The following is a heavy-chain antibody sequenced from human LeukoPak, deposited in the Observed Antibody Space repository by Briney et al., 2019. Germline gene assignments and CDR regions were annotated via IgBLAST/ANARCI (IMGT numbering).Heavy chain of an antibody. Sequence: GGSLRLSCAASGFTLSYYNMNWVRQAPGKGLEWVSYISSSSGTIYYADSVKGRFTISRDNAKNSLYLQMNSLRAEDTAFYYCAKASLSSGYSYGYDYWGQGTLVTVSS. D-gene: IGHD5-18*01. CDR1: GFTLSYYN. V-gene: IGHV3-48*01. CDR2: ISSSSGTI. J-gene: IGHJ4*02. CDR3: AKASLSSGYSYGYDY.